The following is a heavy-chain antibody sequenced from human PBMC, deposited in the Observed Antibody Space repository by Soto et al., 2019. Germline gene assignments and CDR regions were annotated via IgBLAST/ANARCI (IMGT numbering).Heavy chain of an antibody. Sequence: QVHLQESGPGLVKPSQTLSLTCTVSGDSISSGGYYWSWIRQHPEKGLEWIGYIYYTGNSYNNPSLNSRVTISVDTSKNQFSLKLSSVTAADTAVYYCARDGQWLKRGFDSWGQGTLGTVSS. V-gene: IGHV4-31*03. D-gene: IGHD3-22*01. CDR1: GDSISSGGYY. CDR3: ARDGQWLKRGFDS. CDR2: IYYTGNS. J-gene: IGHJ4*02.